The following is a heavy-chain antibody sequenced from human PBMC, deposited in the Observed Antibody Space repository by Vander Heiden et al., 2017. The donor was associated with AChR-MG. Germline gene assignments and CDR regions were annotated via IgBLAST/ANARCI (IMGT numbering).Heavy chain of an antibody. Sequence: EVQLVESGGGLIQPGGSLRLSCAASGFTVSSNYMSWVRQAPGKGLEWVSVIYSGGSTYYADSVKGRFTISRDNSKNTLYLQMNSLRAEDTAVYYCARGSREAYFGGDCYSEYWGQGTLVTVSS. CDR1: GFTVSSNY. J-gene: IGHJ4*02. D-gene: IGHD2-21*02. CDR2: IYSGGST. CDR3: ARGSREAYFGGDCYSEY. V-gene: IGHV3-53*01.